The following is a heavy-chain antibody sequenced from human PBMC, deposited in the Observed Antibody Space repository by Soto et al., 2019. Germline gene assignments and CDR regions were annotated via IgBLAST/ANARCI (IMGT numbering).Heavy chain of an antibody. CDR1: GFTFSSYS. CDR2: ISSSSSYI. Sequence: GGSLRLSCAASGFTFSSYSMNWVRQAPGKGLEWVSSISSSSSYIYYADSVKGRFTISRDNAKNSLYLQMNSLRAEDTAVYYCARSRVQLELNWFDPWGQGTLVTVSS. CDR3: ARSRVQLELNWFDP. D-gene: IGHD1-1*01. V-gene: IGHV3-21*01. J-gene: IGHJ5*02.